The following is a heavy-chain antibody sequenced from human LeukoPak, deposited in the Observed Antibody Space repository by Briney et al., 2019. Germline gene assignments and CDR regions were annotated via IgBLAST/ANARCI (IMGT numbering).Heavy chain of an antibody. D-gene: IGHD2-2*01. CDR3: ARAIGCSSTSCPYTYYYYGMDV. CDR1: GYTFTSYY. Sequence: SVKVSCKASGYTFTSYYMHLVRQAPGQGLEGMGIINPSGGSTSYAQKFQGRVTMTTDTSTSTVYMELSSLRSEDTAVYYCARAIGCSSTSCPYTYYYYGMDVWGKGTTVTVSS. J-gene: IGHJ6*04. CDR2: INPSGGST. V-gene: IGHV1-46*01.